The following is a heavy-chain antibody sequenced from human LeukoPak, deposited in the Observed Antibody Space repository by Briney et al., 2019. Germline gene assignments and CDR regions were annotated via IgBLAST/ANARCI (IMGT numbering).Heavy chain of an antibody. Sequence: PGGSLRLSCAASGFTFSDSYMTWIRQAPGKGLELLSYISGSASDVNYIDSVRGRFTISRDNAKNSLYLQMNSLRAEDTAVYYCAEIGITMIGGVWGKGTTVTISS. CDR1: GFTFSDSY. CDR3: AEIGITMIGGV. V-gene: IGHV3-11*06. D-gene: IGHD3-10*02. J-gene: IGHJ6*04. CDR2: ISGSASDV.